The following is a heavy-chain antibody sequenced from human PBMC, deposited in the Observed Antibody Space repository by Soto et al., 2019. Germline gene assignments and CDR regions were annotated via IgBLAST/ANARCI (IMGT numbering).Heavy chain of an antibody. Sequence: SVKVSCKASGGTFSSYAISWVRQAPGQGLEWMGGIIPIFGTANYAQKFQGRVTITADESTSTAYMELSSLRSEDTAVYYCARGQTITGTTIHYYYGMDVWGQGTTVTV. V-gene: IGHV1-69*13. CDR3: ARGQTITGTTIHYYYGMDV. D-gene: IGHD1-7*01. CDR1: GGTFSSYA. J-gene: IGHJ6*02. CDR2: IIPIFGTA.